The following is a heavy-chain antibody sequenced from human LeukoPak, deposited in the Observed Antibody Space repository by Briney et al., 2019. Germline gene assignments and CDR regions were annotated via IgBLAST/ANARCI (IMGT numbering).Heavy chain of an antibody. J-gene: IGHJ4*02. V-gene: IGHV4-34*01. D-gene: IGHD3-16*01. Sequence: PSETLSLTCAVYGGSFSGYYWSWIRQPPGEGLEWIGEINHSGSTNYNPSLKSRVTISVDTSKNQFSLKLSSVTAADTAVYYCARVYGLFTFRYFGYWGQGTLVTVSS. CDR3: ARVYGLFTFRYFGY. CDR2: INHSGST. CDR1: GGSFSGYY.